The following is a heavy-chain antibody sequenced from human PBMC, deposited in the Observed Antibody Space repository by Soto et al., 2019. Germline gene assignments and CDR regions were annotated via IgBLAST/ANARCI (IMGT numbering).Heavy chain of an antibody. CDR1: GGSISSSSYY. CDR3: ARLAARSAFDY. CDR2: IYYSGST. J-gene: IGHJ4*02. V-gene: IGHV4-39*01. Sequence: SETLSLTCTVSGGSISSSSYYWGWIRQPPGKGLEWIGNIYYSGSTYYNPSLKSRVTISVDTSKNQFSLKLSSVTAADTAVYYCARLAARSAFDYWGQGTLVTVSS. D-gene: IGHD6-6*01.